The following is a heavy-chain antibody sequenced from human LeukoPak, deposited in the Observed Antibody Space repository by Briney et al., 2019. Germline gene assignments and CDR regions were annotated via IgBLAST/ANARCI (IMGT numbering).Heavy chain of an antibody. CDR3: AKNGDRGAYCTGGTCYPYFYYYMDV. J-gene: IGHJ6*03. CDR2: ISGSGGST. V-gene: IGHV3-23*01. CDR1: GFTFSSYA. Sequence: GGSLRLSCAASGFTFSSYAMSWVRQAPGKGLEWVSAISGSGGSTYYADSVKGRFTISRDNSKNTLYLQMNSLRAEDTAIYCCAKNGDRGAYCTGGTCYPYFYYYMDVWGKGTTVTI. D-gene: IGHD2-15*01.